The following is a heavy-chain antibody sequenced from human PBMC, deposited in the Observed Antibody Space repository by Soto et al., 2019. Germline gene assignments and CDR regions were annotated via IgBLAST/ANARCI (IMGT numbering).Heavy chain of an antibody. CDR2: IYHSGST. CDR3: ACPSTTGFDY. J-gene: IGHJ4*02. D-gene: IGHD1-7*01. V-gene: IGHV4-4*01. Sequence: QVQLQESGPGLVKPSGTLSLTCAVSGDSINSNNCWSWVRQPPGKGLEWIGEIYHSGSTNYNPYLKSRVTMSRDNSRNQFSRILRSVTAADTAIYCVACPSTTGFDYWGPGTLVTVSS. CDR1: GDSINSNNC.